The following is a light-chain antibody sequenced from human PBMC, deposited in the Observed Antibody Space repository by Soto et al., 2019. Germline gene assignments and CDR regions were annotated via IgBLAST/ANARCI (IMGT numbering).Light chain of an antibody. CDR2: RSD. V-gene: IGLV1-47*01. Sequence: QSVLTQPTSTSGTPGQRVTISCSGSSSNIGSNHVYWYQQFPGMAPKLLMYRSDQRPTGVPDRFSGAKSGTSASLAIGGLRSDDEADYYCSARDDSLSGVVFGGGTKLTVL. J-gene: IGLJ2*01. CDR1: SSNIGSNH. CDR3: SARDDSLSGVV.